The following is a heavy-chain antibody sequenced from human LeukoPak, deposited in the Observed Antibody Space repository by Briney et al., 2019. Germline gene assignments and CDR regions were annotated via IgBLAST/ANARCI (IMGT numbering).Heavy chain of an antibody. CDR2: ICRGGST. J-gene: IGHJ3*02. D-gene: IGHD3-22*01. CDR1: GFTVSSNY. Sequence: SGGSLRLSCAASGFTVSSNYMSWVRQAPGKGLEWVSVICRGGSTYYADSVKGRFTISRDNSKNTLYLQMNSLGAEDTAVYYCAGPTYYYDSSGYYYDAFDIWGQGTMVTVSS. CDR3: AGPTYYYDSSGYYYDAFDI. V-gene: IGHV3-66*01.